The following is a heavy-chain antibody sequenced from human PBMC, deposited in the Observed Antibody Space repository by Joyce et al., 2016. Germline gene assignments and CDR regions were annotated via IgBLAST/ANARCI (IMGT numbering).Heavy chain of an antibody. D-gene: IGHD3-10*01. V-gene: IGHV4-30-2*01. J-gene: IGHJ4*02. Sequence: QLLLQESGPGLVKTSQTLSLTCAVSGDSFTTGGYAWNWIRQPPGKGLEWIGDIYHSGNTHFTPSLQSRVTISLDRSKSQFSLKLSSVTDADTAVYYCARAPRGPGYFDSWGQGTLVTVSS. CDR2: IYHSGNT. CDR3: ARAPRGPGYFDS. CDR1: GDSFTTGGYA.